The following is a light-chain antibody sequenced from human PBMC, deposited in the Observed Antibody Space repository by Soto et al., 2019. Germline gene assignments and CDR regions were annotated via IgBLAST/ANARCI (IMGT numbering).Light chain of an antibody. Sequence: EIVMTQSPATLSVSPGETATLSCRASQSVTYNLAWYQQKPGQGPRLLIYGAFTRATGIPARFSGSGSGTEFTLTTGSLLPEDFAVYYCQQYKNWPPLTFGGGTKVEI. CDR1: QSVTYN. J-gene: IGKJ4*01. V-gene: IGKV3-15*01. CDR2: GAF. CDR3: QQYKNWPPLT.